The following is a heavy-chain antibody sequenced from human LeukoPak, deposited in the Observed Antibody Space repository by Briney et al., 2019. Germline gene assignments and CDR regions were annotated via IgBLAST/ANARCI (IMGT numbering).Heavy chain of an antibody. D-gene: IGHD3-10*01. J-gene: IGHJ4*02. V-gene: IGHV3-23*01. CDR3: ARGYYYGSRSYAYFDY. Sequence: PGGSLRLSCAASGFTFSSYAMSWVRQAPGKGLEWVSAISGSGGSTYYADSVKDRFTISRDNSKNTLYLQMNSLRAEDTALYYCARGYYYGSRSYAYFDYWGQGTLVTVSS. CDR2: ISGSGGST. CDR1: GFTFSSYA.